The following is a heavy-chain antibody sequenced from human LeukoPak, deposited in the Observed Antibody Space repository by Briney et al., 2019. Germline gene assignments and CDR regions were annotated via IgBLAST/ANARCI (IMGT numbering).Heavy chain of an antibody. D-gene: IGHD5-24*01. J-gene: IGHJ3*02. CDR2: IYSGGST. V-gene: IGHV3-53*01. CDR1: GFTVSSNY. CDR3: ARDFRDGYNYEFAFDI. Sequence: GGSLRLSCAASGFTVSSNYMSWVRQAPGKGLEWVSVIYSGGSTYYADSVKGRFTISRDNSKNTLYLQMNSLRAEDTAVYYCARDFRDGYNYEFAFDIGGQGTMVSVSS.